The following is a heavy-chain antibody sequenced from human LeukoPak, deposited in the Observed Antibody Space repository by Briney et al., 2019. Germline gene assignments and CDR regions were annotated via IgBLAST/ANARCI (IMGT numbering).Heavy chain of an antibody. Sequence: GGSLGLSCAASEFIFSNYGMNWVRQAPGKGLEWVSYISSNSRTINYADSVRGRFTISRDNAKNSLYLQMNSLRVEDTAVYYCARGGYSRPDYWGQETLVTVSS. J-gene: IGHJ4*02. CDR3: ARGGYSRPDY. CDR2: ISSNSRTI. CDR1: EFIFSNYG. V-gene: IGHV3-48*01. D-gene: IGHD4-11*01.